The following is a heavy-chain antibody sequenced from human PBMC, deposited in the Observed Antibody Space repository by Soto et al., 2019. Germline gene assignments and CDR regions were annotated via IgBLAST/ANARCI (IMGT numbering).Heavy chain of an antibody. CDR3: ASAGGGSYFDY. D-gene: IGHD1-26*01. Sequence: SETLSLTCTVSGGSISSYYWSWIRQPPGKGLEWIGYIYYSGSTNYNPSLKSRVTISVDTSKNQFSLKLSSVTAADTAVYYCASAGGGSYFDYWGQGTLVTVSS. J-gene: IGHJ4*02. CDR1: GGSISSYY. V-gene: IGHV4-59*08. CDR2: IYYSGST.